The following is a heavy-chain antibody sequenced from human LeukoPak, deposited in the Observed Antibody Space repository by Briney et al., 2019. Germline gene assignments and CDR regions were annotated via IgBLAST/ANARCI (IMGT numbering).Heavy chain of an antibody. V-gene: IGHV3-48*01. J-gene: IGHJ3*01. CDR2: ISSSSTTI. CDR3: ARDHHRSLYDSQAQDTFDF. D-gene: IGHD3-22*01. Sequence: GGSLRLSCAASGFTFSFYSMNGVRQAPGKGLEGVSYISSSSTTIYYADSVKGRFTISRDNAKNSLYLQMHSLRAADTAVYYCARDHHRSLYDSQAQDTFDFWGQGTMVTVSS. CDR1: GFTFSFYS.